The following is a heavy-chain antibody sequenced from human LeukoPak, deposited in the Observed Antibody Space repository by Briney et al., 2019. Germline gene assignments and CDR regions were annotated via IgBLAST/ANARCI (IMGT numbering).Heavy chain of an antibody. CDR1: GFSFDDYS. CDR3: ARDLDYYDSSGYLDY. Sequence: PGGSLRLSCVGSGFSFDDYSMNWVRQAPGKGLEWVSYITSRSGYLFYADSVEGRFTISRDNAKNSVYLQMNSLRAEDTAVYYCARDLDYYDSSGYLDYWGQGTLVTVSS. D-gene: IGHD3-22*01. CDR2: ITSRSGYL. V-gene: IGHV3-21*01. J-gene: IGHJ4*02.